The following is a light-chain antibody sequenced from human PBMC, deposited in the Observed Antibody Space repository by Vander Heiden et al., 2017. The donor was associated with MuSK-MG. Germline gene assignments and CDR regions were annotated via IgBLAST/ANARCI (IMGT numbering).Light chain of an antibody. V-gene: IGLV1-40*01. J-gene: IGLJ2*01. CDR3: KSDDNSLSCVV. CDR2: DNT. Sequence: SGLARRPRVSADPGQKNSISCTGNSSSIGAGYEVHGYQQLPGTAPKLLIYDNTNRPSGVPDRFSGSKSGTSAALATTVLQAEDEADYYYKSDDNSLSCVVFGGGTKLTVL. CDR1: SSSIGAGYE.